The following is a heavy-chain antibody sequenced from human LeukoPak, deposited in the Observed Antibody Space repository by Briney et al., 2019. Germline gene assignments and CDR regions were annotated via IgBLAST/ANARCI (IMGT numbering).Heavy chain of an antibody. CDR2: IYYSGST. J-gene: IGHJ1*01. CDR3: ARHPYSSSWYGSVGEYFQL. D-gene: IGHD6-13*01. V-gene: IGHV4-39*01. Sequence: SETLSLTCTVSGGSISSSSYYWGWIRQPPGKGLEWIGSIYYSGSTYYNPSLKSRVTISVDTSKNQFSLKLSSVTAADTAVYYCARHPYSSSWYGSVGEYFQLWGKGNLVTVSS. CDR1: GGSISSSSYY.